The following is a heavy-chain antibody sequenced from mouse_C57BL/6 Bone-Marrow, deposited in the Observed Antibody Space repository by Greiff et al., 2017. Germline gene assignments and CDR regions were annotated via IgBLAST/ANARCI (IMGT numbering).Heavy chain of an antibody. CDR2: IDPENGDT. CDR3: TGYYDYFYECDY. CDR1: GFNIKDYY. D-gene: IGHD2-4*01. Sequence: EVKLQQSGAELVRPGASVKLSCTASGFNIKDYYMHWVKQRPEQGLEWIGWIDPENGDTEYASKFKGKATITADTSSNTAYLQLSSLTSEDTAVYYCTGYYDYFYECDYWGQGTTLTVSS. J-gene: IGHJ2*01. V-gene: IGHV14-4*01.